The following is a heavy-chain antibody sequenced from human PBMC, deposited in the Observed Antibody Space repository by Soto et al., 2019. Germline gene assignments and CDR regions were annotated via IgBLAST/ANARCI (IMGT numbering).Heavy chain of an antibody. CDR2: ISRNVGST. CDR3: AGYHYGAGSLPAF. CDR1: GFTFSSYA. J-gene: IGHJ4*02. D-gene: IGHD3-10*01. V-gene: IGHV3-23*01. Sequence: GGSLRLSCAASGFTFSSYAMNWVRQAPGKGLEWVSAISRNVGSTYYADSLKGRFTISRDNSKNTVYLQMSSLRAEDTAIYYCAGYHYGAGSLPAFWGQGTLVTVSS.